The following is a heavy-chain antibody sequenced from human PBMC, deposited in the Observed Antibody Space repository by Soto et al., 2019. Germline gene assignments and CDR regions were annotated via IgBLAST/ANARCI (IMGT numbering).Heavy chain of an antibody. D-gene: IGHD2-2*01. J-gene: IGHJ6*02. CDR2: IIPIFGTA. CDR1: GGTFSSYA. CDR3: ARDVYRILLVPAAIGYYGMDV. Sequence: QVQLVQSGAEVKKPGSSVKVSCKASGGTFSSYAISWVRQAPGQGLEWMGGIIPIFGTANYAQKLQGRVTITADESTSTAYMELSSLRSEDTAVYYCARDVYRILLVPAAIGYYGMDVWGQGTTVTVSS. V-gene: IGHV1-69*12.